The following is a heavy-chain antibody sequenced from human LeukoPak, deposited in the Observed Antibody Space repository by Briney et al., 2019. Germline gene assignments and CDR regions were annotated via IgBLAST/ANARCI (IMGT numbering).Heavy chain of an antibody. V-gene: IGHV3-7*01. CDR2: IKEDGSEK. Sequence: GGSLRLSCAASGFTFSSYWMSWVRQAPGKGLEWVANIKEDGSEKHYVDSVKGRFTISRDNAKNLMYLQMNSLTAEDTAVYYCARDLPDIWGQGTMATVS. J-gene: IGHJ3*02. CDR1: GFTFSSYW. CDR3: ARDLPDI.